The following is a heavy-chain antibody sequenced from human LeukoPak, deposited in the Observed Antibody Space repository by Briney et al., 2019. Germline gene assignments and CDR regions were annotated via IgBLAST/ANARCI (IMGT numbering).Heavy chain of an antibody. D-gene: IGHD3-10*01. J-gene: IGHJ4*02. CDR3: ARKRITMVRGVITIFDY. V-gene: IGHV4-61*10. CDR1: GGSISSGSYY. Sequence: PSETLSLTCTVSGGSISSGSYYWSWIRQPAGKGLEWIGEINHSGSTNYNPSLKSRVTISVDTSKNQFSLKLSSVTAADTAVYYCARKRITMVRGVITIFDYWGQGTLVTVSS. CDR2: INHSGST.